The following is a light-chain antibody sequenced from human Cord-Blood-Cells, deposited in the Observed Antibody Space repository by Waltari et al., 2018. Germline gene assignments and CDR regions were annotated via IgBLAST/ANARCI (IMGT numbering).Light chain of an antibody. CDR1: NIGSKS. CDR3: QVWDSSSDPHVV. J-gene: IGLJ2*01. V-gene: IGLV3-21*04. Sequence: SYVLTQQPSVSVAPGKTARITWWGNNIGSKSVHWYQPKPGQAPVLVIYYDSDRPSGIPERFSGSNSGNTATLTISRVEAGDEADYYCQVWDSSSDPHVVFGGGTKLTVL. CDR2: YDS.